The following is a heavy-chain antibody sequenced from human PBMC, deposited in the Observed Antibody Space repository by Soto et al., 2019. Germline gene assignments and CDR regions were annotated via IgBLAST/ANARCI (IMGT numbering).Heavy chain of an antibody. CDR1: GGSISSGGYC. CDR3: ASQHYYDSSGYYVVY. V-gene: IGHV4-30-2*01. Sequence: SVTMSHTCAVSGGSISSGGYCWSWIRQPPGKGLEWIGYIYHSGSTYYNPSLESRVTISVDRSKNQFSLKLSSVTAAVMVMYYCASQHYYDSSGYYVVYWGQGTLVTVS. CDR2: IYHSGST. D-gene: IGHD3-22*01. J-gene: IGHJ4*02.